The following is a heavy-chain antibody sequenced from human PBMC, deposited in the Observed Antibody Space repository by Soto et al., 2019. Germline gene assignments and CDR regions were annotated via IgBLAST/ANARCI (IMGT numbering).Heavy chain of an antibody. Sequence: SETLSLTCAVSGGSISSGGYYWSWIRQPPGKGLEWIGYIYYSGSTNYNPSLKSRVTISVDTSKNQFSLKLSSVTAADTAVYYCARDYYDSSGYYLYGMDVWGQGTTVTVSS. J-gene: IGHJ6*02. V-gene: IGHV4-61*08. D-gene: IGHD3-22*01. CDR2: IYYSGST. CDR1: GGSISSGGYY. CDR3: ARDYYDSSGYYLYGMDV.